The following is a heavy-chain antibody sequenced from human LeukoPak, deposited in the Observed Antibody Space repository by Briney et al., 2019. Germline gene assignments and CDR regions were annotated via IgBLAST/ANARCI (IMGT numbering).Heavy chain of an antibody. J-gene: IGHJ4*02. V-gene: IGHV3-30*02. CDR3: AKDVHGSWGLDY. CDR2: IRYDGSNK. D-gene: IGHD6-13*01. CDR1: GFTFSSYG. Sequence: GGSLRLSCAASGFTFSSYGMHWVRQAPGKGLEWVAFIRYDGSNKYYADSVKGRFTISRDNSRNTLFLQMNSLRPGDTAVYYCAKDVHGSWGLDYWGQGTLVTVSS.